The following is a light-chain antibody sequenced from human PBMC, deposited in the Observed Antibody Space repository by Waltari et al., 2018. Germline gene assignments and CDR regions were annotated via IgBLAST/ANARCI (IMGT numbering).Light chain of an antibody. CDR2: EVS. V-gene: IGLV2-23*02. CDR3: CSYASSGTGV. J-gene: IGLJ2*01. CDR1: SSDVGSYNL. Sequence: QSALTQPASVSGSPGQSITISCTGTSSDVGSYNLVTWYQQYPGKAPKLMIYEVSKRPSGVSNRFSGSKSGNTASLTISGLQAEAEADYYCCSYASSGTGVFGGGTKVTVL.